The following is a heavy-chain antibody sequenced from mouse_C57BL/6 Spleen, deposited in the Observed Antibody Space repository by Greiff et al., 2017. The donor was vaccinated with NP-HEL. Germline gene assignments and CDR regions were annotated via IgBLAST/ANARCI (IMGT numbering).Heavy chain of an antibody. CDR3: AREGITTARYWYFDV. CDR2: INYDGSST. CDR1: GFTFSDYY. J-gene: IGHJ1*03. Sequence: EVHLVESEGGLVQPGSSMKLSCTASGFTFSDYYMAWVRQVPEKGLEWVANINYDGSSTYYLDSLKSRFIISRDNAKNILYLQMSSLKSEDTATYYCAREGITTARYWYFDVWGTGTTVTVSS. D-gene: IGHD1-2*01. V-gene: IGHV5-16*01.